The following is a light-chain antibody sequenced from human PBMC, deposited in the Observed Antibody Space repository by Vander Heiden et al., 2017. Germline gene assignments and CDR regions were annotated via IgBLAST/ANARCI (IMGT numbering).Light chain of an antibody. CDR1: QSVSSSY. CDR2: GAS. J-gene: IGKJ1*01. V-gene: IGKV3-20*01. Sequence: EIVLTQSPGTLSLSPGDRATLSCRASQSVSSSYLAWYQQPPRPPPMLLIYGASSTATSLPDSFSGSASGTVFTLTISRLSPEDFAVYYCQHNGSSPGTFGQGTKVDIK. CDR3: QHNGSSPGT.